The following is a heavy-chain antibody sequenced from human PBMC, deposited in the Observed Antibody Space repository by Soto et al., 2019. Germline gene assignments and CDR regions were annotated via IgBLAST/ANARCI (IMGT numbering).Heavy chain of an antibody. CDR2: IYWDDDK. CDR3: AHRPTASGGSRHKGAFDI. J-gene: IGHJ3*02. V-gene: IGHV2-5*02. D-gene: IGHD2-15*01. Sequence: QITLKESGPTLVKPTQTLTLTCTFSGFSLSTSGVGVGWIRQPPGKALEWLALIYWDDDKRYSPSLKSRLTITKDTSKNQVVLTMTNMDPVDTATYYCAHRPTASGGSRHKGAFDIWGQGTMVTVSS. CDR1: GFSLSTSGVG.